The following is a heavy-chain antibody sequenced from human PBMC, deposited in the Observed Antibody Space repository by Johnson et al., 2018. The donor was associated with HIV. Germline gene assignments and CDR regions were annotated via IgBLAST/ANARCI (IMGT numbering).Heavy chain of an antibody. V-gene: IGHV3-53*01. J-gene: IGHJ3*02. Sequence: VHLVESGGGLIQPGGSLRLACAVSGFTVSGNYMSWVRRTPGKGLEWVAVIYSDESTYYADFVKGRFTISRDDSNNTVFLQMTSLRAEDTAVYYCARDGSSSWYGGDALDIWGQGTMVTVSS. D-gene: IGHD6-13*01. CDR1: GFTVSGNY. CDR3: ARDGSSSWYGGDALDI. CDR2: IYSDEST.